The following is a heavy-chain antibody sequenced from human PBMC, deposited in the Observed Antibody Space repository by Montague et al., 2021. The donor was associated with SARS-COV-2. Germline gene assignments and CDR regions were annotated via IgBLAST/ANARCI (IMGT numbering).Heavy chain of an antibody. V-gene: IGHV4-34*01. J-gene: IGHJ3*01. CDR1: GGSFSNYN. Sequence: SETLSLTCAISGGSFSNYNWRWSRQLPGKGREWSGEVNQSGTTIYNPSVKSGVTISEDTSKNQFYLRLNSVTAADTAVYYCARGRGTGVGPGAGPAGRALDFWGQGTMVTVSS. D-gene: IGHD7-27*01. CDR2: VNQSGTT. CDR3: ARGRGTGVGPGAGPAGRALDF.